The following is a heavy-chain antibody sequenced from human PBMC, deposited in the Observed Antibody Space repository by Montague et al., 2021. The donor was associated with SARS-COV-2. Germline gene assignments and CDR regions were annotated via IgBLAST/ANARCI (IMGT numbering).Heavy chain of an antibody. V-gene: IGHV4-59*11. Sequence: SETLSLTCTVSGGSITNHYWSWIRQPPGKGLEWIGYMSYNKTTNYNPSLRSRLAMSIDTSKDQLSLKLSSLTAADAAVYYCARGRDQLGWFDPWGQGTLVTVSS. D-gene: IGHD1-1*01. CDR2: MSYNKTT. CDR3: ARGRDQLGWFDP. CDR1: GGSITNHY. J-gene: IGHJ5*02.